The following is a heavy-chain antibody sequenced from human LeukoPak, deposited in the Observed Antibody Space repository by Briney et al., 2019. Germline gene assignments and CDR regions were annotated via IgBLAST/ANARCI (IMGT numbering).Heavy chain of an antibody. J-gene: IGHJ4*02. CDR2: IYYSGST. CDR1: GGSISSGDYY. V-gene: IGHV4-30-4*01. D-gene: IGHD3-22*01. Sequence: SETLSLTCTVSGGSISSGDYYWSWIRQPPGKGLEWIGYIYYSGSTYYNPSLKSRVTISVDTSKNQFSLKLSSVTAADTAVYYCARRGYDSSGYYYLVWGQGTLVTVSS. CDR3: ARRGYDSSGYYYLV.